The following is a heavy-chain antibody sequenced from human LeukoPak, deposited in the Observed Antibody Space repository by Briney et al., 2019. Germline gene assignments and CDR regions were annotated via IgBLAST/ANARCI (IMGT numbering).Heavy chain of an antibody. V-gene: IGHV1-46*01. D-gene: IGHD6-13*01. CDR3: ARGAPNSSSWLYYFDY. J-gene: IGHJ4*02. Sequence: ASVKVSCKASGYTYTSYYMHWVRQAPGQGLEWMGIINPSGGSTSYAQKFQGRVTMTRDTSTSTVYMELSSLRSEDTAVYYCARGAPNSSSWLYYFDYWGQGTLVTVSS. CDR2: INPSGGST. CDR1: GYTYTSYY.